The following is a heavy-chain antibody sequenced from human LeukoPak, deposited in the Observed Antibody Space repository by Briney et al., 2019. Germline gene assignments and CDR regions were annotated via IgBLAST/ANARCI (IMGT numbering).Heavy chain of an antibody. CDR2: IYYSGST. CDR3: ARARNYYDSSDYYYEGDAFDI. Sequence: SETLSLTCTVSGGSISSSSYYWGWIRQPPGKGLEWIGSIYYSGSTYYSPSLKSRVTISVDTSKNQFSLKLSSVTAADTAVYFCARARNYYDSSDYYYEGDAFDIWGQGTIVTVSS. V-gene: IGHV4-39*07. CDR1: GGSISSSSYY. J-gene: IGHJ3*02. D-gene: IGHD3-22*01.